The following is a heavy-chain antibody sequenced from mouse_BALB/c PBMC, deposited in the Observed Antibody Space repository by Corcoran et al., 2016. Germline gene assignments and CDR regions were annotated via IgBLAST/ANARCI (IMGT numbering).Heavy chain of an antibody. V-gene: IGHV14-1*02. D-gene: IGHD2-1*01. J-gene: IGHJ2*01. CDR2: IDPENGNT. CDR3: ARYYGNYYFDY. Sequence: EVQLQQSGAELVRPGALVKLSCKASGFNIKDYYMHWVKQRPEQGLEWIGWIDPENGNTIYDPKLQGKASITADTSSNTAYLQLSSLTSEDTAVYYCARYYGNYYFDYWGQGTTLTVSS. CDR1: GFNIKDYY.